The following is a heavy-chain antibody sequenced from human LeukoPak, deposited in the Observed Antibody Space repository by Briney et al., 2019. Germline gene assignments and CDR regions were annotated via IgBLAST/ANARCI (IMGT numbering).Heavy chain of an antibody. CDR1: GVSVSTSH. CDR2: LSYTGKT. D-gene: IGHD2/OR15-2a*01. CDR3: SEGYFEPFDH. Sequence: SETLSLSCNVSGVSVSTSHWNWIRQRPGKGLEWIGCLSYTGKTDYNPSLKSRVSISLGSSNNHFSLKLTSVTAADTAVYYCSEGYFEPFDHWGQGILVTVSS. V-gene: IGHV4-59*02. J-gene: IGHJ4*02.